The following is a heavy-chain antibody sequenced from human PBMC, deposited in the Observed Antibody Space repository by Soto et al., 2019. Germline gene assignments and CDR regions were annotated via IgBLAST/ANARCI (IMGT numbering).Heavy chain of an antibody. CDR3: AKDSPGAYGDYEIGGFDY. D-gene: IGHD4-17*01. Sequence: QVQLVESGGGVVQPGRSLRLSCAASGFTFSSYGMHWVRQAPGKGLEWVAVISYDGSNKYYADSVKGRFTISRDNSKNTLYLQMNSLRDEDTAVYYCAKDSPGAYGDYEIGGFDYWGQGTLVTVSS. CDR1: GFTFSSYG. CDR2: ISYDGSNK. J-gene: IGHJ4*02. V-gene: IGHV3-30*18.